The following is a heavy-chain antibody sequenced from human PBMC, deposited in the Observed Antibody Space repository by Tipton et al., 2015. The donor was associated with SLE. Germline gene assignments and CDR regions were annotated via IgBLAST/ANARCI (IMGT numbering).Heavy chain of an antibody. D-gene: IGHD3-22*01. CDR3: ARVLGSGYCLDY. V-gene: IGHV3-7*01. CDR2: IKQDGSES. J-gene: IGHJ4*02. Sequence: SLRLSCAVSGFTFSSYWMNWVRQTPAKGLEWVANIKQDGSESYYADSVKGRFTISRDNSKNTLYLQMNSLRAEDTAVYYCARVLGSGYCLDYWGQGALVTVSS. CDR1: GFTFSSYW.